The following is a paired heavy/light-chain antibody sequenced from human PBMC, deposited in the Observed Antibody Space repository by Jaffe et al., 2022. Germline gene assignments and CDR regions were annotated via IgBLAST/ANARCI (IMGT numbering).Heavy chain of an antibody. V-gene: IGHV3-30*02. D-gene: IGHD6-19*01. Sequence: QVQLVESGGGVVQPGGSLRLSCAASGFTFSSYGMHWVRQAPGKGLEWVAFIRYDGSNKYYADSVKGRFTISRDNSKNTLYLQMNSLRAEDTAVYYCAKDIISGYSSGWYAVCGGIDYWGQGTLVTVSS. J-gene: IGHJ4*02. CDR1: GFTFSSYG. CDR2: IRYDGSNK. CDR3: AKDIISGYSSGWYAVCGGIDY.
Light chain of an antibody. J-gene: IGLJ3*02. V-gene: IGLV1-47*01. Sequence: QSVLTQPPSASGTPGQRVTISCSGSSSNIGSNYVYWYQQLPGTAPKLLIYRNNQRPSGVPDRFSGSKSGTSASLAISGLRSEDEADYYCAAWDDSLSGHWVFGGGTKLTVL. CDR2: RNN. CDR1: SSNIGSNY. CDR3: AAWDDSLSGHWV.